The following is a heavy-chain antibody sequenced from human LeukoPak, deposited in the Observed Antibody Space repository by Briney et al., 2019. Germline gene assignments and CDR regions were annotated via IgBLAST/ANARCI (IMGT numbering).Heavy chain of an antibody. V-gene: IGHV3-30*18. CDR3: AKDAVTYGSGSINWFDP. D-gene: IGHD3-10*01. CDR1: GFTFSSYG. CDR2: ISYDGSNK. Sequence: GSLRLSCAASGFTFSSYGMHWVRQAPGKGLEWVAVISYDGSNKYYADSVKGRFTISRDNSKNTLYLQMNSLRAEDTAVYYCAKDAVTYGSGSINWFDPWGQGTLVTVSS. J-gene: IGHJ5*02.